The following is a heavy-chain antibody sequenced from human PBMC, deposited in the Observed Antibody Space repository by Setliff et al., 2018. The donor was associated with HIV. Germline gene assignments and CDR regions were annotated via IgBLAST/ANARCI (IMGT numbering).Heavy chain of an antibody. D-gene: IGHD6-19*01. J-gene: IGHJ4*02. CDR2: AFYSDNT. Sequence: PSETLSLTCAVSGGSISSGTYYWGWIRQPPGKGLEYIGSAFYSDNTYYKPSLKNRVTISVDTSKNQFSLKLTSVTAADTAVYYCAREVGHRSGYYRGSFDYWGQGTLVTVSS. V-gene: IGHV4-39*07. CDR3: AREVGHRSGYYRGSFDY. CDR1: GGSISSGTYY.